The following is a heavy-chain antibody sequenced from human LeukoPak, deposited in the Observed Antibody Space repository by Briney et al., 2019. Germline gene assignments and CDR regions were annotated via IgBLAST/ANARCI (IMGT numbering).Heavy chain of an antibody. Sequence: ASVKVSCKASGYTFTSYYMHWVRQAPGQGLEWMGIINPSGGSTSYAQKFQGRVTITRDTSTSTVYMEPSSLRSEDTAVYYCARDREVNYDFWSGYYWDYWGQGTLVTVSS. D-gene: IGHD3-3*01. CDR2: INPSGGST. CDR3: ARDREVNYDFWSGYYWDY. J-gene: IGHJ4*02. V-gene: IGHV1-46*03. CDR1: GYTFTSYY.